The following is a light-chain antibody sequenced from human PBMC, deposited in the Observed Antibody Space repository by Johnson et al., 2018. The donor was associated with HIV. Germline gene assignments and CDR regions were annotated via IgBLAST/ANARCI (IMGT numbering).Light chain of an antibody. J-gene: IGLJ1*01. CDR3: GTWDNSLSTGAV. CDR2: DNN. CDR1: SSNIGNNY. Sequence: QSVLTQPPSVSAAPGQKVTISCSGSSSNIGNNYVSWYQQLPETAPKLLIYDNNKRPSGIPDRFSGSKSGTSATLGIAGLQTGDEADYYCGTWDNSLSTGAVFGTGTKVTVL. V-gene: IGLV1-51*01.